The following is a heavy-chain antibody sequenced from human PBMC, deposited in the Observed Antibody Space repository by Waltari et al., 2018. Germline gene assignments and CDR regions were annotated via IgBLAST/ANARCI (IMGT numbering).Heavy chain of an antibody. CDR3: AKDKTAAMVYGDYLDS. V-gene: IGHV3-30*02. CDR1: GFTLSNFG. D-gene: IGHD2-8*01. CDR2: RRYAGTKK. J-gene: IGHJ4*02. Sequence: QVQLVESGGGVVQPGGSLRLSCAASGFTLSNFGMQWVRQATGKGVEWVAFRRYAGTKKYYAETVKGRFTISRYNSKSTLSLQMSSLKTEDTAVYYCAKDKTAAMVYGDYLDSWGQGTLVTVSS.